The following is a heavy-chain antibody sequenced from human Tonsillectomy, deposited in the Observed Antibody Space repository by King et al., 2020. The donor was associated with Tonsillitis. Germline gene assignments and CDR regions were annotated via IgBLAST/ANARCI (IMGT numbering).Heavy chain of an antibody. D-gene: IGHD1-26*01. J-gene: IGHJ4*02. CDR1: GGSISSSDQY. Sequence: QLQESGPGVVKPSETLSLTCTVSGGSISSSDQYWAWIRQPPGKGLEWIGYMSGSGTTFYNPSLKSRITISGGTSENRFSLKLSSVTAADTAVYFCARYVSGSFDYWGQGALVIVSS. CDR2: MSGSGTT. CDR3: ARYVSGSFDY. V-gene: IGHV4-39*01.